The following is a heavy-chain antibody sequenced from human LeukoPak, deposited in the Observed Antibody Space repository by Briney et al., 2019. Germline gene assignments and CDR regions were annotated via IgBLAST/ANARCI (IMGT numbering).Heavy chain of an antibody. CDR2: IYYSGST. Sequence: SETLSLTWTVSGGSISSSSYYWGWIRQPPGKGLEWIGSIYYSGSTYYNPSLKSRVTISVDTSKNQFSLKLSSVTAADTAVYYCAGGTRYCSSTSCGSSMDVWGKGTTVTVSS. CDR1: GGSISSSSYY. CDR3: AGGTRYCSSTSCGSSMDV. J-gene: IGHJ6*03. D-gene: IGHD2-2*01. V-gene: IGHV4-39*01.